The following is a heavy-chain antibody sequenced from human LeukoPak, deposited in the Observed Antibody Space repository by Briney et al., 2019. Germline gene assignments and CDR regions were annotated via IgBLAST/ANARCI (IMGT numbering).Heavy chain of an antibody. D-gene: IGHD3-10*01. V-gene: IGHV3-23*01. J-gene: IGHJ4*02. Sequence: GGSLRLSCAASGFTFSTYWMNWVRQAPGKGLEWVSAISGSGGSTYYADSVKGRFTISRDNSKNTLYLQMNSLRAEDTAVYYCAKEDGAPYLSHFDYWGQGTLVTVSS. CDR3: AKEDGAPYLSHFDY. CDR1: GFTFSTYW. CDR2: ISGSGGST.